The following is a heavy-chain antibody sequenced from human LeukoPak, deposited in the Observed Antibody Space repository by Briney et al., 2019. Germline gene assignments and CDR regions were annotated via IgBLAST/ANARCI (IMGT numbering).Heavy chain of an antibody. CDR2: ISGSGGST. CDR3: AKVVGYCSGGSCYSGYYYYGMDV. J-gene: IGHJ6*02. V-gene: IGHV3-23*01. Sequence: GGSLRPSCAASGFTFSSYAMSWVRQAPGKGLEWVSAISGSGGSTYYADSVKGRFTISRDNSKNTLYLQMNSLRAEDTAVYYCAKVVGYCSGGSCYSGYYYYGMDVWGQGTTVTVSS. D-gene: IGHD2-15*01. CDR1: GFTFSSYA.